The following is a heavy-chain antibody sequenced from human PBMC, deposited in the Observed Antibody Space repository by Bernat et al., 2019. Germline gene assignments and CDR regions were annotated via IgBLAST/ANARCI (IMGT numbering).Heavy chain of an antibody. V-gene: IGHV4-61*01. J-gene: IGHJ4*02. Sequence: QVQLQESGPGLVKPSQTLSLTCTVSGGSISSGSYYWSWIRQPPGKGLEWIAYIYYSGSIYYNPSLKSRVTISIDTSKNQFSLKLSSVTAADTAVYYCAREGNWNDSRAFDLWGQGTMVTVSS. CDR1: GGSISSGSYY. D-gene: IGHD1-1*01. CDR2: IYYSGSI. CDR3: AREGNWNDSRAFDL.